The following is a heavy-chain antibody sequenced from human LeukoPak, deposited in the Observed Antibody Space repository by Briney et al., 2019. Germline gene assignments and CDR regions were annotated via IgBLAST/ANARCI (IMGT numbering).Heavy chain of an antibody. Sequence: SETLSLTCTVSGGSISSSSYSWGWIRQPPGKGLEWIGSIYYSGSTYYNPSLKSRVTISVDTSKNQFPLKLSSVTAADTAVYYCARHDYSNPIREIDYWGQGTLVTVSS. CDR2: IYYSGST. V-gene: IGHV4-39*01. J-gene: IGHJ4*02. CDR3: ARHDYSNPIREIDY. CDR1: GGSISSSSYS. D-gene: IGHD4-11*01.